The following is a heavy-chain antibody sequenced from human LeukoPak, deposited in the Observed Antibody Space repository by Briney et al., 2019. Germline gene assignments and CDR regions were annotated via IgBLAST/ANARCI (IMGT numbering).Heavy chain of an antibody. CDR3: ARDEYYDSSGYYYYGMDV. V-gene: IGHV3-33*01. CDR1: GFTFSSYG. J-gene: IGHJ6*02. D-gene: IGHD3-22*01. Sequence: PGGSLRLSCAASGFTFSSYGMHWVRQAPGKGLEWVAVIWYDGSNKYYADSVKGRFTISRDNSKNTLYLQMNSLRAEDTAVYYCARDEYYDSSGYYYYGMDVWGQGTTVPVSS. CDR2: IWYDGSNK.